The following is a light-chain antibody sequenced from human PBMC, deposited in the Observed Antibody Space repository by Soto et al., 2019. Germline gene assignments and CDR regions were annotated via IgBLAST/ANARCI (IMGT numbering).Light chain of an antibody. J-gene: IGKJ4*01. CDR2: AAS. V-gene: IGKV1-17*01. CDR1: QNISNE. CDR3: QQHNSCPLT. Sequence: QMTQSPATLSVSLGDRVTITCRANQNISNELGWYHQKPGQAPKRLIYAASSLPSGVPSRFSGSASGTEFTLTISRLQPEDSATYYCQQHNSCPLTFGGGTKVDIK.